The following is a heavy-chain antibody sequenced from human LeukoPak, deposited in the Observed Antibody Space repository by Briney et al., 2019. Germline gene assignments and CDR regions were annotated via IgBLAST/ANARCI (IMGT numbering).Heavy chain of an antibody. Sequence: PSETLSLTCTVSGGSFSSGSYYWSWIRQPPGKGLEWIGYIYYSGSTNYNPSLKSRVTISVDTSKNQFSLKLSSVTAADTAVYYCARDSHSGYELEWSSGWYDYWGQGTLVTVSS. D-gene: IGHD6-19*01. CDR2: IYYSGST. CDR3: ARDSHSGYELEWSSGWYDY. CDR1: GGSFSSGSYY. V-gene: IGHV4-61*01. J-gene: IGHJ4*02.